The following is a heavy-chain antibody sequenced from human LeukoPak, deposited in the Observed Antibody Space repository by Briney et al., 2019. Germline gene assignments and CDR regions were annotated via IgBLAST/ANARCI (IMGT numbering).Heavy chain of an antibody. D-gene: IGHD3-10*01. V-gene: IGHV3-23*01. J-gene: IGHJ5*02. CDR2: ISGSGGST. Sequence: GGSLRLSCAASGFTFSSYAMSWVRQAPGKGLEWVSAISGSGGSTYYADSVKGRFTISRDNSKNTLYLQMNSLRAEDTAVYYCAKVGTTMVRGVIPNWFDPWGQGTLVTVSS. CDR3: AKVGTTMVRGVIPNWFDP. CDR1: GFTFSSYA.